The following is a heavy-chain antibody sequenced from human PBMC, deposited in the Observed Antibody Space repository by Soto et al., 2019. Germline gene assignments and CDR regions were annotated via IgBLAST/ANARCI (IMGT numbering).Heavy chain of an antibody. Sequence: PSETLSLTCTVSGGSISSYYWNWIRQPPGKGLEWIGYIYDSGTTNYNPSLKSRVTISVDTSKNQFSLRLSSVTAADTAVYYCGRGGSSSWAIDYWGQGTLVTVSS. CDR3: GRGGSSSWAIDY. CDR2: IYDSGTT. CDR1: GGSISSYY. J-gene: IGHJ4*02. D-gene: IGHD6-13*01. V-gene: IGHV4-59*01.